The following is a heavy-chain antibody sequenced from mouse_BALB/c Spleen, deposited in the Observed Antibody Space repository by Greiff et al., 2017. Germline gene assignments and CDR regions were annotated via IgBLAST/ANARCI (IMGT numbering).Heavy chain of an antibody. CDR2: ISSGGGST. D-gene: IGHD2-3*01. Sequence: EVKLVESGGGLVKPGGSLKLSCAASGFAFSSYDMSWVRQTPEKRLEWVAYISSGGGSTYYPDTVKGRFTISRDNAKNTLYLQMSSLKSEDTAMYYCARHEGYYPFAYWGQGTLVTVSA. CDR3: ARHEGYYPFAY. V-gene: IGHV5-12-1*01. CDR1: GFAFSSYD. J-gene: IGHJ3*01.